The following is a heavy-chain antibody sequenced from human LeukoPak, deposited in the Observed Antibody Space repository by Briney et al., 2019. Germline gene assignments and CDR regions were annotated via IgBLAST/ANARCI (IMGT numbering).Heavy chain of an antibody. V-gene: IGHV3-23*01. CDR1: GFTFSSYS. Sequence: GGSLRLSCAASGFTFSSYSMSWVRQAPGKGLEWVSTISGGGVTTYYADSVKGRLTISRDNSKNTVSLQMNSLRDDDTAVYFCARESPVAAVGRSWFDPWGQGTLVTVSS. D-gene: IGHD6-13*01. CDR3: ARESPVAAVGRSWFDP. CDR2: ISGGGVTT. J-gene: IGHJ5*02.